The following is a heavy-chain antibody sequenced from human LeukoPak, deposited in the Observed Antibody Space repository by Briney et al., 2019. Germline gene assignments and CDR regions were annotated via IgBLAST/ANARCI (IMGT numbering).Heavy chain of an antibody. Sequence: AGGSLRLSCAASGFTFSSYGMHWVRQAPGKGLEWVAVISYDGSNKYYADSVKGRFTISRDNSKNTLYLQMNSLRAEDTAVYYCARETPYSSSWTDLDYWGQGTLVTVSS. CDR1: GFTFSSYG. D-gene: IGHD6-13*01. V-gene: IGHV3-30*03. CDR2: ISYDGSNK. J-gene: IGHJ4*02. CDR3: ARETPYSSSWTDLDY.